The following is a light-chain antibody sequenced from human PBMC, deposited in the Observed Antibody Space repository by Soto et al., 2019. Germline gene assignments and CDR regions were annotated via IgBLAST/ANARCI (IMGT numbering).Light chain of an antibody. CDR1: NSDIGSYDL. CDR3: CSYAGTSAVV. CDR2: EVS. Sequence: QSALTQPASVSGSPGQSITISCTGTNSDIGSYDLVSWYQQHPGKAPKLMIYEVSKRPSGLSIRFSGSKSGNTASLTISGLQAEDGADYYCCSYAGTSAVVFGGGTKLTVL. V-gene: IGLV2-23*02. J-gene: IGLJ2*01.